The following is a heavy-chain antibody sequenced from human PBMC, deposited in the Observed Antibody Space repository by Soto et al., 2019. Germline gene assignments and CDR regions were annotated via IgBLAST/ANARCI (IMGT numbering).Heavy chain of an antibody. D-gene: IGHD6-13*01. V-gene: IGHV4-34*01. Sequence: SETLSLTCAVYGGSFSGYYWSWIRQPPGKGLEWIGEINHSGSTNYNPSLKSRVTISVDTSKNQFSLKLSSVTAADTAVYYCARGWYSSSAVDYWGQGTLVTVS. CDR2: INHSGST. J-gene: IGHJ4*02. CDR3: ARGWYSSSAVDY. CDR1: GGSFSGYY.